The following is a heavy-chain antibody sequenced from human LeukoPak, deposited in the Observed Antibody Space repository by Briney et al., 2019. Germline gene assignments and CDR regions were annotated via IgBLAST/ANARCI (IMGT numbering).Heavy chain of an antibody. CDR2: VVVGSDNT. J-gene: IGHJ3*02. CDR1: GFNFAKSV. Sequence: ASVTVSCKASGFNFAKSVVQWVRQARGQRLEWIGWVVVGSDNTNYAQKFQERVTITRDMSTSTAYIELSSLRAEDTAVYFCAAEPHYDIFTGYVDAFDIWGQGTMVTVSS. V-gene: IGHV1-58*01. D-gene: IGHD3-9*01. CDR3: AAEPHYDIFTGYVDAFDI.